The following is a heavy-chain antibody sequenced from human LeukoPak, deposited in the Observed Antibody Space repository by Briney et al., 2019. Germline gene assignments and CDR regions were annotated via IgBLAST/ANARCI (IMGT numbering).Heavy chain of an antibody. J-gene: IGHJ4*02. CDR3: ASPGGRFDY. Sequence: GRSLRLSCAASGFTFSSYAMHWVRQAPGKGLEWVAVISYDGSNKYYADSVKGRFTISRDNSKNTLYPQMNSLRAEDTAVYYCASPGGRFDYWGQGTLVTVSS. CDR2: ISYDGSNK. CDR1: GFTFSSYA. D-gene: IGHD3-10*01. V-gene: IGHV3-30*04.